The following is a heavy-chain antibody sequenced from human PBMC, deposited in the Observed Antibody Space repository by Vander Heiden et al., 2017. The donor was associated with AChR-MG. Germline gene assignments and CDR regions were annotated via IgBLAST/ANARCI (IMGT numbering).Heavy chain of an antibody. CDR2: IFSNDEK. CDR3: ARKLYGSGSYYYYYYYGMDV. CDR1: GFSLSNARMG. Sequence: QVTLKESGPVLVKPTETLTLTCTVSGFSLSNARMGVSWIRQPPGKALEWLAHIFSNDEKSYSTSLKSRLTIAKDTSKSQVVLTMTNMDPVDTATYYCARKLYGSGSYYYYYYYGMDVWGQGTTVTVSS. V-gene: IGHV2-26*01. J-gene: IGHJ6*02. D-gene: IGHD3-10*01.